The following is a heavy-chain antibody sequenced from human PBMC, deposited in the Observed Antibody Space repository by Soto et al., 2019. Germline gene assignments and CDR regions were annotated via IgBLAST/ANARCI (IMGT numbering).Heavy chain of an antibody. CDR2: ITYAGNSV. V-gene: IGHV3-30*18. D-gene: IGHD3-9*01. CDR1: GFSFSYYG. Sequence: QVQLVESGGGVVQPGRSLRLSCAASGFSFSYYGMHWVRQAPGKGLEWVATITYAGNSVYYGDTGKGRFTITRDDFKNPVYLQMNSLRHEDTAVSYCANDWRLSDINGLDAFHILGQGTMGTVSS. J-gene: IGHJ3*02. CDR3: ANDWRLSDINGLDAFHI.